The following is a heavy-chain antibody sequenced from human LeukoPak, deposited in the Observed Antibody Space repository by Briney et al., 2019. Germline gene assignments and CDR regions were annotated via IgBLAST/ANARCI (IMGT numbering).Heavy chain of an antibody. D-gene: IGHD6-6*01. CDR1: GFTFSSYS. CDR3: ARDSGGIAARRTAIDY. Sequence: GGSLRLSCAASGFTFSSYSMDWVRQAPGKGLEWVSSISSSSSYIYYADSVKGRFTISRDNAKNSLYLQMNSLRAEDTAVYYCARDSGGIAARRTAIDYWGQGTLVTVSS. J-gene: IGHJ4*02. CDR2: ISSSSSYI. V-gene: IGHV3-21*01.